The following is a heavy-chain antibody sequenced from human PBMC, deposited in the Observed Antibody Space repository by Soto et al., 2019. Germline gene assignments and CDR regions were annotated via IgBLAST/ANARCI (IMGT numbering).Heavy chain of an antibody. V-gene: IGHV3-30-3*01. CDR3: AKDIEGYYYYMDV. Sequence: GGSLRLSCAASGFTFSSYAMHWARQAPGKGLEWVAVISYDGSNKYYADSVKGRFTISRDNSKNTLYLQMNSLRAEDTALYYCAKDIEGYYYYMDVWGKGTTVTVSS. CDR2: ISYDGSNK. D-gene: IGHD1-26*01. J-gene: IGHJ6*03. CDR1: GFTFSSYA.